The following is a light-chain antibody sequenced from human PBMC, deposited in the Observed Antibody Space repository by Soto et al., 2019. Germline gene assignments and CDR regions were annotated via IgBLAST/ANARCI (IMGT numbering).Light chain of an antibody. CDR2: GAS. V-gene: IGKV1-39*01. Sequence: DIQMTQSPSSLSASVGDRVTISCRASQSVGNYLNWYQQKPDKAPNLLIYGASTLQSGVPSRFSGSGSGTDFTLTISSLQPEDFATYYCQQSYSTPLTFGPGTKVDIK. CDR1: QSVGNY. CDR3: QQSYSTPLT. J-gene: IGKJ3*01.